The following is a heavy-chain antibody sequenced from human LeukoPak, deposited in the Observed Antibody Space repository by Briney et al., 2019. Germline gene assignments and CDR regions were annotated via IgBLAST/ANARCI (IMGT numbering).Heavy chain of an antibody. CDR3: ARGPRTTVAGINY. CDR2: INHSGST. Sequence: SETLSLTCAVYGGPFSGYYWSWIRQPPGKGLEWIGEINHSGSTNYNPSLKSRVTISVDTSKNQFSLKLSSVTAADTAVYHCARGPRTTVAGINYWGQGTLVTVSS. D-gene: IGHD4-23*01. V-gene: IGHV4-34*01. CDR1: GGPFSGYY. J-gene: IGHJ4*02.